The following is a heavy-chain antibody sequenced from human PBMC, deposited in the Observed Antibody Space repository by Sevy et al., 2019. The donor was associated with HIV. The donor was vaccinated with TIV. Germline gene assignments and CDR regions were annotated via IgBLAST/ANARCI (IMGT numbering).Heavy chain of an antibody. J-gene: IGHJ5*01. Sequence: GGSLRLSCAASGFTFSDYTIHWVRQAPGKGLEWVSVISYDRSRTSYADSVKGRFTISRDNSKNTLFLQMNSLRAEDTAVYYCTRVRGLLGWFDSWGQGTLVTISS. CDR1: GFTFSDYT. CDR3: TRVRGLLGWFDS. D-gene: IGHD3-10*01. CDR2: ISYDRSRT. V-gene: IGHV3-30*04.